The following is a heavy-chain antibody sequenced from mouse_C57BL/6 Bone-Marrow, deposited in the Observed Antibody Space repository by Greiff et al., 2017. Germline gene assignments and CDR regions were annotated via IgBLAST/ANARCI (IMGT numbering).Heavy chain of an antibody. CDR1: GYTFTSYC. J-gene: IGHJ3*01. CDR2: IDPSDSYT. CDR3: AREGDDSCILFAY. Sequence: QVQLQQPGAELVMPGASVKLSCKASGYTFTSYCMNWVKQRHGQGLEWIGEIDPSDSYTNYNQKFKGKYTLTVDKSSSTAYMQLSSLTSVCSAVYSCAREGDDSCILFAYWGQGTLVTVSA. V-gene: IGHV1-69*01. D-gene: IGHD2-12*01.